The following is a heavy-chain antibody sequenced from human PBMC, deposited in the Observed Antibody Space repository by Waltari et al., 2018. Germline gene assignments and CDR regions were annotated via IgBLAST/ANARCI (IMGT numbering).Heavy chain of an antibody. CDR3: ATYGSGSSDAFDI. D-gene: IGHD3-10*01. V-gene: IGHV3-7*01. J-gene: IGHJ3*02. CDR1: GFTFSSYW. Sequence: EVQLVESGGGLVQPGRSLRLSCAASGFTFSSYWMSWVRQAPGKGLEWVANIKQDGSEKYYVDSVKGRFTISRDNAKNSLYLQMNSLRAEDTAVYYCATYGSGSSDAFDIWGQGTMVTVSS. CDR2: IKQDGSEK.